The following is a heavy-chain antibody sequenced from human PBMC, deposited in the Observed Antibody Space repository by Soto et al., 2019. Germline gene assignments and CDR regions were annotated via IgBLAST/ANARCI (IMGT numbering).Heavy chain of an antibody. J-gene: IGHJ4*02. CDR1: GGSISTRTYY. V-gene: IGHV4-39*01. D-gene: IGHD3-22*01. CDR2: ISYSGST. CDR3: SRLYYAGRPYYPPGY. Sequence: QLQLQESGPGLVKPSETLPLTCTVSGGSISTRTYYCGWIRQPPGKGLEWVGTISYSGSTYYNPSLKSRVTISGDASKNQFALELTSVTAADTAVYFCSRLYYAGRPYYPPGYWCQGTLVTVSS.